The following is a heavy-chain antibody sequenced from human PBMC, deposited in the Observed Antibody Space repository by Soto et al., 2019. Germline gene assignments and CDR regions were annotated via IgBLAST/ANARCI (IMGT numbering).Heavy chain of an antibody. CDR1: GYTFTSYG. CDR2: ISAYNGNT. CDR3: ARAAAVGLFDY. J-gene: IGHJ4*02. V-gene: IGHV1-18*01. D-gene: IGHD6-19*01. Sequence: ASVKVSCKASGYTFTSYGISWVRQAPGQGLEWMGWISAYNGNTKYEQKLQGRVTMTTDTSTSTAYMELRSLRSDDTAVYYCARAAAVGLFDYWGQGALVTVSS.